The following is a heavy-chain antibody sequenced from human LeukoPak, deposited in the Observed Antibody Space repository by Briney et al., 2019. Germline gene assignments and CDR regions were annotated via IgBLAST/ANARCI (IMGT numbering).Heavy chain of an antibody. Sequence: GESLKISCSASGVTFSSNAMHWVHQAPGKGLEYVSAISPNGGSTHHADSVKGRFTISRDNSKNTLYLQMSSLRTEDTAVYYCLNSGSSGWYCDNWGQGTLVTVSS. CDR2: ISPNGGST. CDR3: LNSGSSGWYCDN. J-gene: IGHJ4*02. V-gene: IGHV3-64D*09. CDR1: GVTFSSNA. D-gene: IGHD6-19*01.